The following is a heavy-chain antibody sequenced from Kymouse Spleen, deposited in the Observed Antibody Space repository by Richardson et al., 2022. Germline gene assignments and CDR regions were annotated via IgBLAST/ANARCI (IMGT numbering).Heavy chain of an antibody. D-gene: IGHD1-20*01,IGHD1-7*01. Sequence: EVQLVESGGGLVKPGGSLRLSCAASGFTFSNAWMSWVRQAPGKGLEWVGRIKSKTDGGTTDYAAPVKGRFTISRDDSKNTLYLQMNSLKTEDTAVYYCTTDITGTWGGMDVWGQGTTVTVSS. V-gene: IGHV3-15*01. CDR1: GFTFSNAW. J-gene: IGHJ6*02. CDR3: TTDITGTWGGMDV. CDR2: IKSKTDGGTT.